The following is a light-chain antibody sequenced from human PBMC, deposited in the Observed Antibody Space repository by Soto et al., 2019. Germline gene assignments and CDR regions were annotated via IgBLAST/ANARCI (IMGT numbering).Light chain of an antibody. J-gene: IGKJ5*01. Sequence: EIMMAESPASLSVSPGERATLSCWASQSIRRNLAWYQQKPGQAPRLLIYAASTRATDIPARFSGSGSGTEFTLTISSLQSEDFAVYYCPQRRSWITFRQGTRLEI. CDR3: PQRRSWIT. CDR1: QSIRRN. CDR2: AAS. V-gene: IGKV3-15*01.